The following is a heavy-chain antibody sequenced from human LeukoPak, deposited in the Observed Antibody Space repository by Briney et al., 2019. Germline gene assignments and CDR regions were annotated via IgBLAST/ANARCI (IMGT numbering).Heavy chain of an antibody. D-gene: IGHD2-21*01. CDR1: GYAFTSYD. CDR3: ARGHIGRAWFDP. Sequence: ASGKVSCKASGYAFTSYDINWVRQATGQGLEWMGWMNPNSGNTGYAQKFPGRVTMTRNTSISTAYMELSSLRSEDTAVYYWARGHIGRAWFDPWGQGTLVTVSS. J-gene: IGHJ5*02. V-gene: IGHV1-8*01. CDR2: MNPNSGNT.